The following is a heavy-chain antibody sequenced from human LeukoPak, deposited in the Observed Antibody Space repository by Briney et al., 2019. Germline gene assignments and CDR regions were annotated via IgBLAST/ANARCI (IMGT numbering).Heavy chain of an antibody. CDR2: TSSSSGYI. V-gene: IGHV3-21*01. J-gene: IGHJ6*03. CDR3: ARGGYQPYYYMDV. D-gene: IGHD2-2*01. Sequence: GGSLRLSCAASGFTFSSYAMNWVRQAPGKGLEWVSSTSSSSGYIFYADSVKGRFTISRDNSKNIVYLQMDSLRVDDTALYYCARGGYQPYYYMDVWGTGTTVTVSS. CDR1: GFTFSSYA.